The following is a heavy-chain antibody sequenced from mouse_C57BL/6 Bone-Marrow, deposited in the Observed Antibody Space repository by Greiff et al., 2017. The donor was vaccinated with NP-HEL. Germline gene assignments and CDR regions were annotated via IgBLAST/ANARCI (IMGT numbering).Heavy chain of an antibody. CDR3: ARDAHYGSSHWYFDV. CDR1: GFTFSDFY. V-gene: IGHV7-1*01. Sequence: EVKLMESGGGLVQSGRSLRLSCATSGFTFSDFYMEWVRQAPGKGLEWIAASRNKANDYTTEYSASVKGRFIVSRDTSQSILYLQMNALRAEDTAIYYCARDAHYGSSHWYFDVWGTGTTVTVSS. D-gene: IGHD1-1*01. J-gene: IGHJ1*03. CDR2: SRNKANDYTT.